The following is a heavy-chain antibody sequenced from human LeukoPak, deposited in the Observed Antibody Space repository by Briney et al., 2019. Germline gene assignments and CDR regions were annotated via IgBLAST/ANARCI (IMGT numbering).Heavy chain of an antibody. J-gene: IGHJ6*04. D-gene: IGHD3-3*01. CDR3: ARDFWSGYYPLDV. CDR1: GGSISSGDYY. V-gene: IGHV4-30-4*08. CDR2: IYYSGST. Sequence: SETLSLTCTVSGGSISSGDYYWSWIRQPPGKGPEWIGYIYYSGSTYYNPSLKSRVTISVDTSKNQFSLKLSSVTAADTAVYYCARDFWSGYYPLDVWGKGTTVTVSS.